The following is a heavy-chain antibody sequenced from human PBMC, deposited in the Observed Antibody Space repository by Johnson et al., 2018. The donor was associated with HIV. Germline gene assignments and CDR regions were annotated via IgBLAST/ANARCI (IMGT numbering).Heavy chain of an antibody. V-gene: IGHV3-9*01. J-gene: IGHJ3*02. D-gene: IGHD6-19*01. CDR2: INWNGHGT. CDR3: ARAIDQGYSSGWSSDVYDI. Sequence: VQLVESGGGLVQPGRSLRLSCAASGFTFDDYAMHWVRQAPGKGLEWVSGINWNGHGTGYADSVKGRFTVSRDNAKNSLYLQMNSLRVEDTAVYYCARAIDQGYSSGWSSDVYDIWGQGTMVTVSS. CDR1: GFTFDDYA.